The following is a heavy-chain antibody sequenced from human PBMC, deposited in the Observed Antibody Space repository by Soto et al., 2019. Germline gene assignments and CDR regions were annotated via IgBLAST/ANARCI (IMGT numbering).Heavy chain of an antibody. CDR2: ISYDGSNK. D-gene: IGHD3-22*01. CDR3: AKDFDSFCYYYGMDV. V-gene: IGHV3-30*18. J-gene: IGHJ6*02. CDR1: GFTFSSYG. Sequence: QVQLVESGGGVVQPGRSLRLSCAASGFTFSSYGMHWVRQAPGKGLEWVAVISYDGSNKYYADSVKGRFTISRDNSKNTLYLQMNSLRAEDTAVYYCAKDFDSFCYYYGMDVWGQGTTVTVSS.